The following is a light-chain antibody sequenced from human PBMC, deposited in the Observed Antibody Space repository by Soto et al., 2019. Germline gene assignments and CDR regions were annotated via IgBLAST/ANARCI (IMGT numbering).Light chain of an antibody. V-gene: IGLV2-14*03. Sequence: QSVLTQPASVSGSPGQSVTISCTGTSSDVGGYDYVSWYQHHPGKAPKFLIYDVSYRPSGVSNRFSGSKSGNTASLTISGLQTEDEGDYYCCSYTSSGTSVFGGGTKLTV. CDR1: SSDVGGYDY. J-gene: IGLJ2*01. CDR3: CSYTSSGTSV. CDR2: DVS.